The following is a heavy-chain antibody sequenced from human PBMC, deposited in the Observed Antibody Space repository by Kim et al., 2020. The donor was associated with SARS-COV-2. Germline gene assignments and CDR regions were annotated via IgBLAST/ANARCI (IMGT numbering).Heavy chain of an antibody. Sequence: SETLSLTCTVSGGSISSGDYYWSWIRQPPGKGLEWIGYIYYSGSTYYNPSLKSRVTISVDTSKNQFSLKLSSVTAADTAVYYCGYSGSYYFLQFDYWGQGTLVTVSS. CDR1: GGSISSGDYY. CDR3: GYSGSYYFLQFDY. CDR2: IYYSGST. D-gene: IGHD1-26*01. V-gene: IGHV4-30-4*01. J-gene: IGHJ4*02.